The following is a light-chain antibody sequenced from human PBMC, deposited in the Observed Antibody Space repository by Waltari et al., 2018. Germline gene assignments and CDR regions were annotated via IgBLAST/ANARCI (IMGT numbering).Light chain of an antibody. CDR1: SSNIGNNY. V-gene: IGLV1-47*01. CDR3: AAWDDSVTGEV. J-gene: IGLJ3*02. Sequence: QSVLTQPPSMSETPGQRVTISCSGSSSNIGNNYVCWYQQLPGTAPKLLIYNSDQRPSGVPDRFSGSTSGTSASLAISGLRSEDDGDYYCAAWDDSVTGEVFGGGTRLTVL. CDR2: NSD.